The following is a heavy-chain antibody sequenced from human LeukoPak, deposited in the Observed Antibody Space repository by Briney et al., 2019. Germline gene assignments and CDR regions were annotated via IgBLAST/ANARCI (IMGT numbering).Heavy chain of an antibody. J-gene: IGHJ3*02. CDR3: ARDNEGVLLWFGELSVPDAFDI. V-gene: IGHV7-4-1*02. Sequence: ASVKVSCKASGYTFTSYAMNWVRQAPGQGLEWMGWINTNTGNPTYAQGFTGRFVFSLDTSVSNAYLQISSLKAEDTAVYYCARDNEGVLLWFGELSVPDAFDIWGQGTMVTVSS. CDR2: INTNTGNP. CDR1: GYTFTSYA. D-gene: IGHD3-10*01.